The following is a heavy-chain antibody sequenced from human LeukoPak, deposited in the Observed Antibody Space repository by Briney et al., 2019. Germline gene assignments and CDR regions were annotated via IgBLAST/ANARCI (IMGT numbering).Heavy chain of an antibody. CDR1: GYTFSSYA. Sequence: ASVKVSCKASGYTFSSYAMHWVRQAPGQRLEWMGWINAGNGNTKYSQKFQGRVTITRDTSASTAYMELSSLRSEDTAVYYCARGGKRVYFDYWGQGTLVTVSS. J-gene: IGHJ4*02. CDR2: INAGNGNT. V-gene: IGHV1-3*01. CDR3: ARGGKRVYFDY. D-gene: IGHD3-10*01.